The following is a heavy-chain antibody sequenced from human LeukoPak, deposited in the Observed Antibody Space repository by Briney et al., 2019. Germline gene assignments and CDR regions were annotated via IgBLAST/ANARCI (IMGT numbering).Heavy chain of an antibody. V-gene: IGHV1-2*02. CDR1: GYTFTGYY. CDR2: INPNSGGT. J-gene: IGHJ5*02. D-gene: IGHD2-2*02. CDR3: ARDRKVPAAISNWFDP. Sequence: ASVKVSCKASGYTFTGYYMHWVRQAPGQGLEWMGWINPNSGGTNYAQKFQGRVTMTRDTSISTAYMELSRLRSDDTAVYYCARDRKVPAAISNWFDPWGQGTLVTVSS.